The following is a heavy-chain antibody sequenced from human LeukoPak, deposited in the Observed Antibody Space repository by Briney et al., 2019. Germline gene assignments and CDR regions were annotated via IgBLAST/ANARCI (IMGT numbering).Heavy chain of an antibody. CDR2: IYYSGST. J-gene: IGHJ4*02. V-gene: IGHV4-61*01. CDR3: ARLMVRGVISSPVDY. D-gene: IGHD3-10*01. CDR1: GGSVSSGSYY. Sequence: SGTLSLTCTVSGGSVSSGSYYWSWIRQPPGKGLEWIGYIYYSGSTNYNPSLKSRVTISVDTSKNQFSLKLSSVTAADTAVYYCARLMVRGVISSPVDYWGQGTLVTVSS.